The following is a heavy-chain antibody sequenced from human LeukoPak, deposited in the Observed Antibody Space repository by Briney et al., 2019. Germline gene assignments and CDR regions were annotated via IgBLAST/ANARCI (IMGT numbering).Heavy chain of an antibody. J-gene: IGHJ5*02. Sequence: SETLSLTCAVYGGSFSGYYWSWIRQPPGKGLEWIGEINHSGSTNYSPSLKSRVTISIATSKNQFSLRLNSVTAADTAVYFCARTGDYSRSTGGWFDPWGQGTLVTVSS. D-gene: IGHD4-11*01. CDR2: INHSGST. CDR1: GGSFSGYY. CDR3: ARTGDYSRSTGGWFDP. V-gene: IGHV4-34*01.